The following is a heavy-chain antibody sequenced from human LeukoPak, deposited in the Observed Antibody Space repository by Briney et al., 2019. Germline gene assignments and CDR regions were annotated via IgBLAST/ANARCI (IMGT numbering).Heavy chain of an antibody. J-gene: IGHJ3*02. CDR3: AGYSSGWVHDAFDI. CDR2: INHSGST. Sequence: SETLSLTCTVSGGSISSSSYYWGWIRQPPGKGLEWIGEINHSGSTNYNPSLKSRVTISVDTSKNQFSLKLSSVTAADTAVYYCAGYSSGWVHDAFDIWGQGTMVTVSS. CDR1: GGSISSSSYY. D-gene: IGHD6-19*01. V-gene: IGHV4-39*07.